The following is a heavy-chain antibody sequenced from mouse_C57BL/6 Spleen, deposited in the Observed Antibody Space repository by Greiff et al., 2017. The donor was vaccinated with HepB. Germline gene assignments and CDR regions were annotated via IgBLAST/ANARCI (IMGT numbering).Heavy chain of an antibody. V-gene: IGHV1-69*01. D-gene: IGHD1-1*01. J-gene: IGHJ1*03. CDR3: ARSREYYGSSYWYFDV. CDR1: GYTFTSYW. Sequence: QVQLQQPGAELVMPGASVKLSCKASGYTFTSYWMHWVKQRPGQGLEWIGAIDPSDSYTNYNQKFKGKSTLTVDKSSSTAYMQLSGLTSEDSAVYYCARSREYYGSSYWYFDVGGTGTTVTVAS. CDR2: IDPSDSYT.